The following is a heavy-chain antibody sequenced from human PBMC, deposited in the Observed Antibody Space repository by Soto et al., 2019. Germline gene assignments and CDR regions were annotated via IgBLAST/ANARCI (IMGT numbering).Heavy chain of an antibody. CDR1: GFTFSSYG. V-gene: IGHV3-30*18. CDR2: ISYDGSNK. Sequence: QVQLVESGGGVVQPGRSLRLSCAASGFTFSSYGMHWVRQAPGKGLEWVAVISYDGSNKYYADSVKGRFTISRDNSKNTQYLQMNSLRAEDTAVYHYAKARWLLLLAEFLDYWGQGTLVTVSS. CDR3: AKARWLLLLAEFLDY. D-gene: IGHD5-12*01. J-gene: IGHJ4*02.